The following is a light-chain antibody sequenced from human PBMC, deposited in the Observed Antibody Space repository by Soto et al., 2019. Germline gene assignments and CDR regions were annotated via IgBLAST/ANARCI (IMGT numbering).Light chain of an antibody. CDR3: QQSYSTPQT. CDR1: RDISNY. V-gene: IGKV1-39*01. Sequence: DIQMTQSPSSLSASVGDRVTITCQASRDISNYLNWYPQKPGKAPKLLIYAASSLQSGVPSRFSGSGSGTDFTLTISSLQPEDCATYYCQQSYSTPQTFGQGTKVDIK. J-gene: IGKJ1*01. CDR2: AAS.